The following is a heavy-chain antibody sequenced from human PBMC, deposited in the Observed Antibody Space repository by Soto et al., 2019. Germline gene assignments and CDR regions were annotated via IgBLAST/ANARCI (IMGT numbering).Heavy chain of an antibody. V-gene: IGHV1-69*01. CDR2: A. Sequence: ANYAQKFQGRVTITADESTNTAYMELSSLRSEDTAVYYCARGWGTSGYAYDCFDPWGQGTLVTVSS. D-gene: IGHD5-12*01. CDR3: ARGWGTSGYAYDCFDP. J-gene: IGHJ5*02.